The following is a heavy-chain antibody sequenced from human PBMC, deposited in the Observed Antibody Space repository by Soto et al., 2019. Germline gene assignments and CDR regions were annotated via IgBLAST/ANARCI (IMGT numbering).Heavy chain of an antibody. J-gene: IGHJ4*02. V-gene: IGHV2-5*02. CDR2: IYWDDDT. Sequence: QITLKEAGPTLVKPTQTLTLTCSFSGFSLITSGVGVGWIRQPPGKALEWLALIYWDDDTGYSTSLRNRLTITKDTSRNAVVLTMDNMDPADTATYYGAHTMAPRIFDSWGQGTLVTVSS. CDR1: GFSLITSGVG. CDR3: AHTMAPRIFDS.